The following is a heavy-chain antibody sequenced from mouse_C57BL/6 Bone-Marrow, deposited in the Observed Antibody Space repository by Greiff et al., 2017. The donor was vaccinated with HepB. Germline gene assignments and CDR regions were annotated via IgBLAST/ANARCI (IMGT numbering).Heavy chain of an antibody. CDR2: IYPGSGNT. Sequence: QVQLQQSGPELVKPGASVKISCKASGYSFTSYYIHWVKQRPGQGLEWIGWIYPGSGNTKYNEKFKGKATLTADTSSSTAYMQLSSLTSEDSAVYYCARRGTTVVARLFDYWGQGTTLTVSS. V-gene: IGHV1-66*01. D-gene: IGHD1-1*01. CDR3: ARRGTTVVARLFDY. CDR1: GYSFTSYY. J-gene: IGHJ2*01.